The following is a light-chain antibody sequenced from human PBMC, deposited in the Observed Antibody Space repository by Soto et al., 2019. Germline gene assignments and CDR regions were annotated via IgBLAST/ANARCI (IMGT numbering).Light chain of an antibody. CDR2: EVS. V-gene: IGLV2-14*01. CDR3: SSYTTSSNYG. CDR1: SSDVGGYNY. J-gene: IGLJ1*01. Sequence: QSALTQPASVSGSRGQSITISCTGTSSDVGGYNYVSWYQQHPGKAPKLMIYEVSNRPSGVSNRFSGSKSGNTASLTISGLQGEDEADYYCSSYTTSSNYGVGTGTKVTVL.